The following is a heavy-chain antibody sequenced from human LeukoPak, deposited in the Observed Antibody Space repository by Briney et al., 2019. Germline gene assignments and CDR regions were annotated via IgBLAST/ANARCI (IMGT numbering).Heavy chain of an antibody. CDR3: ARGDYGDYSYGMDV. D-gene: IGHD4-17*01. Sequence: ASVKVSCKASGYTFTSYAMHWVRQAPGQRLEWMGWISAYNGNTNYAQKLQGRVTMTTDTSTSTAYMELRSLRSDDTAVYYCARGDYGDYSYGMDVWGQGTTVTVSS. J-gene: IGHJ6*02. V-gene: IGHV1-18*01. CDR1: GYTFTSYA. CDR2: ISAYNGNT.